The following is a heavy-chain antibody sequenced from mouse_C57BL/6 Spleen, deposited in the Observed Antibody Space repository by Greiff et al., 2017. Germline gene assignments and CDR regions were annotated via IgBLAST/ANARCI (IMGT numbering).Heavy chain of an antibody. D-gene: IGHD6-1*01. J-gene: IGHJ2*01. CDR1: GYTFTSYW. V-gene: IGHV1-69*01. Sequence: QVQLQQPGAELVMPGASVKLSCKASGYTFTSYWMHWVKQRPGQGLEWIGEIDPSDSYTNYNQKFKGKSTLTVDKSSSTAYMQLSSLTSEDSAVYYCARRCLYYFDYWGQGTTLTVSS. CDR2: IDPSDSYT. CDR3: ARRCLYYFDY.